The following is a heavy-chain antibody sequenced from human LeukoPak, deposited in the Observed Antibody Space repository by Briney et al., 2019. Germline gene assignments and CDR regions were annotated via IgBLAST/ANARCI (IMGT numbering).Heavy chain of an antibody. J-gene: IGHJ3*02. Sequence: GGSLRLSCAASGFTFSSYEMNWVRQAPGKGLEWVSYISSSGSTIYYADSVEGRFTISRDNAKNSLYLQMNSLRAEDTAVYYCARDNYYDSSGYYSNAFDIWGQGTMVTVSS. CDR3: ARDNYYDSSGYYSNAFDI. CDR2: ISSSGSTI. D-gene: IGHD3-22*01. CDR1: GFTFSSYE. V-gene: IGHV3-48*03.